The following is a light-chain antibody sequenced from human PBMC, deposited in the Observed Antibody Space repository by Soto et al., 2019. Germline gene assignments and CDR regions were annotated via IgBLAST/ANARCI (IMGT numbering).Light chain of an antibody. V-gene: IGLV3-21*02. J-gene: IGLJ2*01. CDR3: QVLDTTDQYVI. CDR1: NIGSKS. Sequence: SYELTQPPSVSLAPGQTAKITCGGNNIGSKSVHWYQQKPGQAPVLVVLDVSDRPSGIPDRFSGSNSGNAATLTISRVEAWDEADYFCQVLDTTDQYVIFGGGTQLTVL. CDR2: DVS.